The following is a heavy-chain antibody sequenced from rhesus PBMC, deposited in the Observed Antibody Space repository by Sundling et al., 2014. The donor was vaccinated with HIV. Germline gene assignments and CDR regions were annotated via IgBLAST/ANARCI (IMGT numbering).Heavy chain of an antibody. J-gene: IGHJ4*01. Sequence: QVQLQESGPAVVKPSETLSLTCAVSGGSISSSNWWSWIRQSPGKGLEWIGGIYGSGGSTEYNPSLKSRVTISIDTSKNQFSLKLSSVTAADTAVYYCARRAWWCLREVGSTSCYFDYWGQGVLVTVSS. CDR2: IYGSGGST. V-gene: IGHV4-93*02. CDR1: GGSISSSNW. CDR3: ARRAWWCLREVGSTSCYFDY. D-gene: IGHD2-39*02.